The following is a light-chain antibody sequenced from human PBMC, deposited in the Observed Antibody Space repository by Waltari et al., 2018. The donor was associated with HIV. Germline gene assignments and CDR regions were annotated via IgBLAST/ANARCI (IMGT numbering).Light chain of an antibody. CDR3: CSYTSTTTSIL. V-gene: IGLV2-14*01. J-gene: IGLJ2*01. CDR1: RNDIGTYNY. CDR2: EVT. Sequence: PGQSITISCTGTRNDIGTYNYVSWYQQHPGNVPKLLIYEVTKRPSGVSNRFSGSKSGNTASLTISGLQAEDEAAYYCCSYTSTTTSILFARGTKLTVL.